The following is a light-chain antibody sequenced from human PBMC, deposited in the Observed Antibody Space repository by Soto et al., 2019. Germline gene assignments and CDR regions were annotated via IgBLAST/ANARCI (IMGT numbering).Light chain of an antibody. CDR3: QQYGSSPFT. J-gene: IGKJ4*01. CDR2: GAS. Sequence: EIVLTQSPGNLSLSPGERATLSCRASQSVSSSYLVWYQQKPGQAPRLLIYGASSRATGIPDRFSGSGSGTDFTLTISRLEPEDFAVYYCQQYGSSPFTFGGGTKVEIK. V-gene: IGKV3-20*01. CDR1: QSVSSSY.